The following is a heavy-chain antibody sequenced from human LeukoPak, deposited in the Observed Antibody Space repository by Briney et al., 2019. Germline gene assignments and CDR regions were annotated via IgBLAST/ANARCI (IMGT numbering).Heavy chain of an antibody. CDR1: GFTLSSYA. D-gene: IGHD3-16*01. V-gene: IGHV3-23*01. Sequence: GGSLRLSCAASGFTLSSYAMTWVRQAPGRGLEWVSSVDGGGGGTYYADSVKGRLTISRDNSKDTLYLQMNGLRAEDTAVYFCARGGGLDVWGQGATVTVSS. CDR2: VDGGGGGT. J-gene: IGHJ6*02. CDR3: ARGGGLDV.